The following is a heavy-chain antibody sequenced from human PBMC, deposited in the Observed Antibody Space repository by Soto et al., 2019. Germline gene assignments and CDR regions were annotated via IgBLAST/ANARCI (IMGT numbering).Heavy chain of an antibody. CDR2: INHSGST. V-gene: IGHV4-34*01. Sequence: PSETLSLTCAVYGGSFSGYYWSWIRQPPGKGLEWIGEINHSGSTNYNPSLKSRVTISVDTSKNQFSLKLSSVTAADTAVYYCARVLHSLSGSYWYYFDYWGQGTLVTVSS. CDR1: GGSFSGYY. D-gene: IGHD1-26*01. CDR3: ARVLHSLSGSYWYYFDY. J-gene: IGHJ4*02.